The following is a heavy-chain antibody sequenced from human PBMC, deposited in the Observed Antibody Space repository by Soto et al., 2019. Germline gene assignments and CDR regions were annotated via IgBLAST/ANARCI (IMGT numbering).Heavy chain of an antibody. CDR3: ARVVVDIVVVGFDY. Sequence: WKACGERVERGGRRSMKQKNGQGLEWMGWISAYNGNTNYAQKLQGRVTMTTDTSTSTAYMELRSLRSDDTAVYYCARVVVDIVVVGFDYLGQGTLVTVSS. CDR2: ISAYNGNT. J-gene: IGHJ4*02. CDR1: GERVERGG. D-gene: IGHD2-15*01. V-gene: IGHV1-18*01.